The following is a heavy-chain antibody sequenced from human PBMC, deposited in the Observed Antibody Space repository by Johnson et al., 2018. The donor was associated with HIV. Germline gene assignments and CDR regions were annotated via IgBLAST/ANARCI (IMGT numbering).Heavy chain of an antibody. CDR2: ISYDGSNK. CDR3: AREVITFGDSVGGAAFDI. V-gene: IGHV3-30*03. CDR1: GFTFSSYG. J-gene: IGHJ3*02. D-gene: IGHD3-22*01. Sequence: QVQLVESGGGVVQPGRSLRLSCAASGFTFSSYGMHWVRQVPGKGLEWVAVISYDGSNKYYADSVKGRFTISRDNSKNTLYLQMNSLRAEDTALYYCAREVITFGDSVGGAAFDIWGQGTMVTISS.